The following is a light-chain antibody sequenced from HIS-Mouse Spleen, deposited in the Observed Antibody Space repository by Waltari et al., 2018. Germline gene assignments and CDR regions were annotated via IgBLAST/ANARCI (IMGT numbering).Light chain of an antibody. V-gene: IGKV1-9*01. Sequence: DIQLTQSPSFLSASVGDRVTITCRASQGISRYLAWYQQKQGKAPKLPIYAASTLQSGVPSRFSGSGSGTEFTLTISSLQPEDFATYYCQQLNSYPPTFGQGTKVEIK. CDR3: QQLNSYPPT. J-gene: IGKJ1*01. CDR1: QGISRY. CDR2: AAS.